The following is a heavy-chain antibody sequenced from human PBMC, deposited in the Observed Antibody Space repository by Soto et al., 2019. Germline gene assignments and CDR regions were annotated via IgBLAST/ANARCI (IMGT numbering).Heavy chain of an antibody. CDR2: IYHSGST. J-gene: IGHJ4*02. Sequence: SETLSLTCAASGGSISSSNWWSWVRQPPGKGLEWIGEIYHSGSTSYNPSLKSRVTISVDKSKNQFSLKLSSVTAADTAVYYCARDPPCSGGSCYLFDSWGQGTLVTVSS. D-gene: IGHD2-15*01. V-gene: IGHV4-4*02. CDR1: GGSISSSNW. CDR3: ARDPPCSGGSCYLFDS.